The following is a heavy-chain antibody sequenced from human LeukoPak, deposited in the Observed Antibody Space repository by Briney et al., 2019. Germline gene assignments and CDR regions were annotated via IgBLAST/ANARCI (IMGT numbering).Heavy chain of an antibody. CDR1: GGSISSGGYY. V-gene: IGHV4-31*03. D-gene: IGHD3-22*01. J-gene: IGHJ4*02. Sequence: SETLSLTCTVSGGSISSGGYYWSWIRQHPGKGLEWIGYIYYSGSTYYNPSLKSRVTISIDTSKNQFSLKLSSVTAADTAVYYCARAGYDSSGYSTYYFDYWGQGTLVTVSS. CDR2: IYYSGST. CDR3: ARAGYDSSGYSTYYFDY.